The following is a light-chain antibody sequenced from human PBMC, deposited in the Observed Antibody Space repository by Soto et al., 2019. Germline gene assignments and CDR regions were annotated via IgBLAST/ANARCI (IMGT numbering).Light chain of an antibody. J-gene: IGKJ1*01. Sequence: DIQMTQSPSTLSGSVGDRVTITCRASQTIISWLAWYQQKPGKAPKLLIYKASTLKSGVPSRFSGSGSGTEFTLTISSLQPDDFATDYCQHYNSYSEAFGQGTKVELK. V-gene: IGKV1-5*03. CDR3: QHYNSYSEA. CDR2: KAS. CDR1: QTIISW.